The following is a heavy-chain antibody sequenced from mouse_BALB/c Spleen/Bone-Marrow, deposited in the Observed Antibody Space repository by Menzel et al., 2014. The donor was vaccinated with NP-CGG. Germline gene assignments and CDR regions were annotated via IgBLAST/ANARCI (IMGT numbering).Heavy chain of an antibody. Sequence: VKLMESGAELAKPGASVKMSCKASGYTFTSYWMHWVKQRPGQGLEWIGYINPSTGYTEYNQKFKDKATLTADESSSTAYMQLSSLTSEDSAVYYCARSGGYDGFSYWGQGTTLTVSS. CDR2: INPSTGYT. CDR1: GYTFTSYW. D-gene: IGHD2-2*01. J-gene: IGHJ2*01. CDR3: ARSGGYDGFSY. V-gene: IGHV1-7*01.